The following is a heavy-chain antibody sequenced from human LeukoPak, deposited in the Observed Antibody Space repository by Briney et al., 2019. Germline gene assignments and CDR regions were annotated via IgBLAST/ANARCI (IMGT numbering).Heavy chain of an antibody. CDR3: ASLRTAMVRGYYYHMDV. Sequence: PSETLSLTCTVSGGSISSYYWSWIRQPPGKGLEWIGYIYYSGSTNYNPSLKSRVTISVDTSKNQFSLKLSSVTAADTAVYYCASLRTAMVRGYYYHMDVWGKGTTVTVSS. J-gene: IGHJ6*03. CDR2: IYYSGST. D-gene: IGHD5-18*01. CDR1: GGSISSYY. V-gene: IGHV4-59*08.